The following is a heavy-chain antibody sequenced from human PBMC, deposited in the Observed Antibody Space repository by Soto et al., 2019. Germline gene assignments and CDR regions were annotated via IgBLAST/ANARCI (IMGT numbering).Heavy chain of an antibody. CDR1: GGSFSGYY. CDR3: ARVLRYFDWLLDYYYYGMDV. CDR2: INHSGST. V-gene: IGHV4-34*01. D-gene: IGHD3-9*01. Sequence: SETLSLTCAVYGGSFSGYYWSWIRQPPGKGLERIGEINHSGSTNYNPSLKSRVTISVDTSKNQFSLKLSSVTAADTAVYYCARVLRYFDWLLDYYYYGMDVWGQGTTVS. J-gene: IGHJ6*02.